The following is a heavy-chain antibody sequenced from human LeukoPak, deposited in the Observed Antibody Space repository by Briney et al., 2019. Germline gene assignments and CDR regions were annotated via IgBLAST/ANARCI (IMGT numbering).Heavy chain of an antibody. CDR1: GYTFTSYG. Sequence: GASEKVSCKASGYTFTSYGISWVRQAPGQGLEWMGWISAYNGNTNYAQELQGRVTMTTDTSTSTAYMELRSLRSDDTAVYYCARDTHRYTRPGDYYGMDVWGQGTTVTVSS. CDR3: ARDTHRYTRPGDYYGMDV. D-gene: IGHD1-14*01. J-gene: IGHJ6*02. CDR2: ISAYNGNT. V-gene: IGHV1-18*01.